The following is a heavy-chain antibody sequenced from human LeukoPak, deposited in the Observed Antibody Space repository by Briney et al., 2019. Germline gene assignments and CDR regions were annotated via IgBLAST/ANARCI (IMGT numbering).Heavy chain of an antibody. CDR3: ARASSLVATKVFDY. J-gene: IGHJ4*02. CDR2: INAYNGNT. V-gene: IGHV1-18*01. CDR1: GYTFTSYG. D-gene: IGHD5-12*01. Sequence: ASVKVSCKASGYTFTSYGISWVRQAPGQGLEWMGWINAYNGNTNYAQKLQGRVTMTTDTSTSTAYMELRSLRSDDTAVYYCARASSLVATKVFDYWGQGTLVTVSS.